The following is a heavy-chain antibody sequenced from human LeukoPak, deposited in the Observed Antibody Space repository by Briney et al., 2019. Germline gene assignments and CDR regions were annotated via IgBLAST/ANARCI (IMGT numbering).Heavy chain of an antibody. CDR1: GFTFSSYA. V-gene: IGHV3-30*04. CDR3: ARRSGYQKYYFDY. Sequence: PGGSLTLSCAASGFTFSSYAIHWVRQAPGMGLEWVALISNDVSNNYYADSVKGRFTISRDNSRNTLYLQMNSLRVEDTAVYYCARRSGYQKYYFDYWGQGTLVTVSS. D-gene: IGHD3-22*01. CDR2: ISNDVSNN. J-gene: IGHJ4*02.